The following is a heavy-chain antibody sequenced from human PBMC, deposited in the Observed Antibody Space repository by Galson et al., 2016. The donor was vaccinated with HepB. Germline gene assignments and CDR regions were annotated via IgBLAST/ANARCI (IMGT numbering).Heavy chain of an antibody. CDR2: IRESAFNT. J-gene: IGHJ6*02. Sequence: SLRLSCAASGFSFSNYAMSWVRQAPGKGLEWVALIRESAFNTYYADSMRGRFTISRDNSKNTLYVQMNSLRAEDTAVYYCAKFSGSGSYYAYYGMDVWGQGTTVTVSS. CDR3: AKFSGSGSYYAYYGMDV. CDR1: GFSFSNYA. D-gene: IGHD2-15*01. V-gene: IGHV3-23*01.